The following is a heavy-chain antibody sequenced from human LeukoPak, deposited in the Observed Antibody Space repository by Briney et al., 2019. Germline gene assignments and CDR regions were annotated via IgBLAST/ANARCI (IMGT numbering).Heavy chain of an antibody. J-gene: IGHJ6*02. V-gene: IGHV4-59*07. D-gene: IGHD4-17*01. Sequence: SDTLSLTCTVSGGSISSYYWSWIRQPPGEGLEWIGYIYYSGSTNYSPSLNSRVTISVDTSKNQFSLKLSSVTAADTAVYYCAGTVPDYGDLYYYGMDVWGQGTTVTVSS. CDR3: AGTVPDYGDLYYYGMDV. CDR2: IYYSGST. CDR1: GGSISSYY.